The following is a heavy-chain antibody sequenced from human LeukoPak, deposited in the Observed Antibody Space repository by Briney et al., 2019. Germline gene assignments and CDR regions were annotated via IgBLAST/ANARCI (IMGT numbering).Heavy chain of an antibody. J-gene: IGHJ3*02. Sequence: GGSLRLSCAASGFTFSANSMNWDRQAPGKGLEWVSYISSISSTIYYADSVKGRFTISRDNAKNSLYLQMNSLRAEDTAVYYCARELTVTTDAFDIWGQGTMVAVSS. V-gene: IGHV3-48*04. CDR1: GFTFSANS. D-gene: IGHD4-17*01. CDR2: ISSISSTI. CDR3: ARELTVTTDAFDI.